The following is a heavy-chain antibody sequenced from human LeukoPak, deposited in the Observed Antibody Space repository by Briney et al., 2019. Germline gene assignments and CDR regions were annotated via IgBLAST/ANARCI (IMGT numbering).Heavy chain of an antibody. V-gene: IGHV3-23*01. D-gene: IGHD4-17*01. CDR1: GFTFSSYA. CDR2: ISGSGGST. Sequence: PGGSLRLSCAASGFTFSSYAMSWVRQAPGKGLEWVSAISGSGGSTYYADSVKGRFTISRDNSKNTLYLQMNSLRAEDTAVYYCAKVLLPVTTSHYYYDMDVWGQGTTVTVSS. CDR3: AKVLLPVTTSHYYYDMDV. J-gene: IGHJ6*02.